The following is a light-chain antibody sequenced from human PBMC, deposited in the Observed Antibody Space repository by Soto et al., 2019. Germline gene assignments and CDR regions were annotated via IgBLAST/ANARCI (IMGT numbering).Light chain of an antibody. Sequence: ILLTESPVTISLSPLERSTLSFISSQSVSSNLAWYQQKPGQAPRLLIYGASTRATGIPARFSGSGSGTEFTLTISSLQSEDFAVYYCQQYNNWPPVTFGQGTKVDFK. V-gene: IGKV3-15*01. CDR1: QSVSSN. CDR2: GAS. J-gene: IGKJ1*01. CDR3: QQYNNWPPVT.